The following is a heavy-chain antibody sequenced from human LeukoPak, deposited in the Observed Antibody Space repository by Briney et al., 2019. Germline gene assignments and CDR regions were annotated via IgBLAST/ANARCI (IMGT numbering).Heavy chain of an antibody. CDR2: ITSSGSTI. J-gene: IGHJ4*02. CDR3: AKDDDWGSTGVFDY. Sequence: GGSPRLSCAASGFNFSTYTMNWVRQAPGKGLEWVSSITSSGSTIFYADSVKGRFTVSRDNSKNTLYLQMNSLRAEDTAVYYCAKDDDWGSTGVFDYWGQGTLVTVSS. CDR1: GFNFSTYT. V-gene: IGHV3-23*01. D-gene: IGHD7-27*01.